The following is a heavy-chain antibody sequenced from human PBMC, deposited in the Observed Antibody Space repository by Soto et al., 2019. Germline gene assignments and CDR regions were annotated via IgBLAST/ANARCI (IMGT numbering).Heavy chain of an antibody. CDR2: VYDSWSS. J-gene: IGHJ6*02. Sequence: PSETLSLTCTVSGGSISSYYWSWIRQPPGKGLEWIGYVYDSWSSNYNPSLKSRVAISLDTSKSQFSLKLTSVTATDTAVYYCARQGLAALHGLVDVWGQGTTVTVSS. D-gene: IGHD1-26*01. CDR1: GGSISSYY. V-gene: IGHV4-59*08. CDR3: ARQGLAALHGLVDV.